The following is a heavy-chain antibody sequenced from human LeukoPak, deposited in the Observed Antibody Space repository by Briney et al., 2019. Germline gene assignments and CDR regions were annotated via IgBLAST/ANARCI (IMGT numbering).Heavy chain of an antibody. V-gene: IGHV3-53*01. CDR2: IYSGGST. Sequence: TGGSLRLSCAASGFTFSNYAMSWVRQAPGRGLEWVSVIYSGGSTFYADSVKGRFTISRDNSKNTLYLEMNSLRAEDTAVYYCARDRMRYYGMDVWGQGTKVTVSS. J-gene: IGHJ6*02. CDR3: ARDRMRYYGMDV. CDR1: GFTFSNYA.